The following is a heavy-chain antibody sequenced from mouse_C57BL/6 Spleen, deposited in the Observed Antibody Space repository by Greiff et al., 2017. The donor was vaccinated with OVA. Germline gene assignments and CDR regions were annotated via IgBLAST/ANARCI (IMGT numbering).Heavy chain of an antibody. Sequence: ESGGGLVKPGGSLKLSCAASGFTFSSYTMSWVRQTPEKRLEWVATISGGGGNTYYPDSVKGRITLSRDNAKNTLYLQMSSLRSEDTAAYYCARHLYYYGSSPYYVDYWGQGTTLTVAS. V-gene: IGHV5-9*01. J-gene: IGHJ2*01. CDR3: ARHLYYYGSSPYYVDY. CDR2: ISGGGGNT. CDR1: GFTFSSYT. D-gene: IGHD1-1*01.